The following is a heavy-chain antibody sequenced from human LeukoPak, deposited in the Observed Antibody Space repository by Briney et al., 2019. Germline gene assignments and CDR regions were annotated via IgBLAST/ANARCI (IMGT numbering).Heavy chain of an antibody. V-gene: IGHV3-23*01. CDR2: MSGSGGST. J-gene: IGHJ4*02. CDR1: GFTFSSYA. D-gene: IGHD2-21*02. Sequence: GGSLRLSCAASGFTFSSYAMSWVRQAPGKGLEWVSTMSGSGGSTYYADSVKGRFTIPRDNSKNTLYLQMNSLRADDTAVYYCAKDRGGDSDYWGQGTLVTVSS. CDR3: AKDRGGDSDY.